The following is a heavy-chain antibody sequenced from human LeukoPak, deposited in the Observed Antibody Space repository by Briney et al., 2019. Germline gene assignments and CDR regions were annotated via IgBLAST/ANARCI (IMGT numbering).Heavy chain of an antibody. CDR3: VKGGPKDIVVVPAGAPVDY. Sequence: GGSLRLSCSASGFTFSSYAMHWVRQAPGKGLEYVSAISSNGGSTYYADSVKGRFTISRDNSKNTLYLQMSSLRAEDTAVYYCVKGGPKDIVVVPAGAPVDYWGQGTLVTVSS. D-gene: IGHD2-2*01. CDR2: ISSNGGST. V-gene: IGHV3-64D*06. CDR1: GFTFSSYA. J-gene: IGHJ4*02.